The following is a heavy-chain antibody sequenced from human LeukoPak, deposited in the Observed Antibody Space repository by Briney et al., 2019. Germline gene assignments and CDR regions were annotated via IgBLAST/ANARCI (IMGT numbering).Heavy chain of an antibody. CDR1: GASVNSGSYY. D-gene: IGHD5-18*01. V-gene: IGHV4-61*01. CDR2: IYYSGST. CDR3: ARGSRGYSYG. Sequence: SETLSLTCIVSGASVNSGSYYWSWIRQPPGKGLEWIGYIYYSGSTNYNPSLKSRVTISVDTSKNQFSLKLSSVTAADTAVYYCARGSRGYSYGWGQGTLVTVSS. J-gene: IGHJ4*02.